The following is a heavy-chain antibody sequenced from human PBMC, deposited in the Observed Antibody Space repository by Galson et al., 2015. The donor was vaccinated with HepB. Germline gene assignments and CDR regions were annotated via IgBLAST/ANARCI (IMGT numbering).Heavy chain of an antibody. CDR3: ATWGEGPEFDF. D-gene: IGHD1-26*01. J-gene: IGHJ4*02. CDR1: GGTFNSYT. CDR2: FNPIFGSA. Sequence: SVKVSCKASGGTFNSYTFNWVRQAPGQGLEWMGAFNPIFGSANYAQKFQARVTITADESTSTAYMDLNSLRSEDTAVYYCATWGEGPEFDFWGQGTLVPVSS. V-gene: IGHV1-69*13.